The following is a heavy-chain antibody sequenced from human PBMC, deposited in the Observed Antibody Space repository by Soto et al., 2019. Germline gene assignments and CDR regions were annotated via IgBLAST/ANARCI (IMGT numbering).Heavy chain of an antibody. CDR1: GYTFTGYY. J-gene: IGHJ4*02. Sequence: ASVKVSCKASGYTFTGYYMRWVRQAPGQGLDWMGWINPNSGGTNYAQKFQGWVTMTRDTSISTAYMELSRLRSDDTAVYYCARDRGPGYSSSWYYDYWGQGTLVTVSS. CDR2: INPNSGGT. V-gene: IGHV1-2*04. D-gene: IGHD6-13*01. CDR3: ARDRGPGYSSSWYYDY.